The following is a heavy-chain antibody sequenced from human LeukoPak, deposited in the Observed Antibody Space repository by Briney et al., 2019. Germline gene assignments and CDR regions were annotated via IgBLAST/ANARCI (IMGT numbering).Heavy chain of an antibody. D-gene: IGHD6-13*01. CDR2: ISYDGSNK. Sequence: QAGRSLRLSCAASGFTFSSYAMHWVRQAPGKGLEWVAVISYDGSNKYYADSVKGRFTISRDNSKNTLYLQMNSLRAEDTAVYYCARGIAAAGLNYWGQGTLVAVSS. J-gene: IGHJ4*02. CDR3: ARGIAAAGLNY. V-gene: IGHV3-30-3*01. CDR1: GFTFSSYA.